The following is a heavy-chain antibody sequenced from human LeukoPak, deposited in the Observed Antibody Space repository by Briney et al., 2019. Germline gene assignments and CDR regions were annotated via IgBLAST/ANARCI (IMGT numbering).Heavy chain of an antibody. Sequence: AETLSLTCAVYGGSFRGSYWSWIRQPPGKGLEWIGEINHSGSTNYTPSLKSRVTISLDTSMKKFSLKLNSVTAADTAVYYCASTERCSTTCPLDYWGQGTLVTVSS. CDR3: ASTERCSTTCPLDY. V-gene: IGHV4-34*01. D-gene: IGHD2-2*01. J-gene: IGHJ4*02. CDR1: GGSFRGSY. CDR2: INHSGST.